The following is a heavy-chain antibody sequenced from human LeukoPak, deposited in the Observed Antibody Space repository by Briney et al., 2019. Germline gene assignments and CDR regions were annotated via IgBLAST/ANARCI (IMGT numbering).Heavy chain of an antibody. V-gene: IGHV4-59*11. CDR1: GSSISDHY. CDR3: ARDMGSSGLDF. J-gene: IGHJ4*02. D-gene: IGHD3-22*01. CDR2: IYHSGRT. Sequence: PSETLSLTCTVSGSSISDHYWTWIRQPPGKGLEYIGYIYHSGRTTYNPSLKSRVTISIDTSKNEFSLKLSSVTAADTAVYYCARDMGSSGLDFWGQGTLVTVSS.